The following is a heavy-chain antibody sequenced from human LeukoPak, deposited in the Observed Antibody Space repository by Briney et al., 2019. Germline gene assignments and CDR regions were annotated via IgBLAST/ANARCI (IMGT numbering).Heavy chain of an antibody. J-gene: IGHJ6*02. CDR3: ARTENYGYYYYGMDV. D-gene: IGHD1-7*01. CDR2: IYPGDSDT. CDR1: GYSFTSYW. Sequence: GESLQISCKGSGYSFTSYWIGWVRQMPGKGLEWMGIIYPGDSDTRYSPSFQGQVTISADKSISTAYLQWSSLKASDTAMYYCARTENYGYYYYGMDVWGQGTTVTVSS. V-gene: IGHV5-51*01.